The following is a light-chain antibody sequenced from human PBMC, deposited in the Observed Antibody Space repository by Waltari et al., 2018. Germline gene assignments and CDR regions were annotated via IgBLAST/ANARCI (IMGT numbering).Light chain of an antibody. CDR2: RAS. V-gene: IGKV1-5*03. J-gene: IGKJ2*01. Sequence: DIQMSQSPSTLSASVGDRVTITCWASQRISTWLAWYQQKPGKAPKLLISRASTLESGVPSRFAGSGSGTEFTLTISSLQPDDFGTYYCQLYNSYVMYTFGQGTKLDIK. CDR1: QRISTW. CDR3: QLYNSYVMYT.